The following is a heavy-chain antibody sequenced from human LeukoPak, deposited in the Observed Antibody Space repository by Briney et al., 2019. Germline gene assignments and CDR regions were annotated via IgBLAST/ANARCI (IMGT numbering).Heavy chain of an antibody. CDR2: INPNSGGT. Sequence: ASVKVSCKASGYTFTGYYMHWVRQAPGQGLEWMGRINPNSGGTNYAQKFQGRVTMTRDTSISTAYMELSRLRSDDTAVCYCARMYSGYDYGGQSYYYYMDVWGKGTTVTVSS. CDR3: ARMYSGYDYGGQSYYYYMDV. CDR1: GYTFTGYY. D-gene: IGHD5-12*01. V-gene: IGHV1-2*06. J-gene: IGHJ6*03.